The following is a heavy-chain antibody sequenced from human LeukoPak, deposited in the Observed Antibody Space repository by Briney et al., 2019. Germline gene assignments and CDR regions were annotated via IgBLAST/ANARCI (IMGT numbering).Heavy chain of an antibody. J-gene: IGHJ6*03. CDR3: AREVVFIVGEYYYYYYMDV. Sequence: AASVKVSCKASGYTFTSYAMNWVRQAPGLGLEWMGCINTNTGNPTYAQGFTGRFVFSLDTSVSTAYLQISSLKAEDTAVYYCAREVVFIVGEYYYYYYMDVWGKGTTVTVSS. V-gene: IGHV7-4-1*02. CDR2: INTNTGNP. D-gene: IGHD3-22*01. CDR1: GYTFTSYA.